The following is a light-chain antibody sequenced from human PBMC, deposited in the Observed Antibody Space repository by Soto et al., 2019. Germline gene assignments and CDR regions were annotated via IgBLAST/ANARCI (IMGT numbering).Light chain of an antibody. CDR2: KAS. V-gene: IGKV1-5*03. CDR1: QTISSW. J-gene: IGKJ4*01. CDR3: QQYNSYSPLT. Sequence: DIHMTQSPSPLSGSVGDRVTITCRASQTISSWLAWYQQKPGKAPKLLIYKASTLKSGVPSRFSGSGSGTDFTLTISSLQPDDFATYYCQQYNSYSPLTFGGGTKVDIK.